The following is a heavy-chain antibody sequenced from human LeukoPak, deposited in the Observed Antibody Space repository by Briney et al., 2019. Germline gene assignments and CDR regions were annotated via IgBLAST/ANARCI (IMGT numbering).Heavy chain of an antibody. CDR2: ISSSSSYI. V-gene: IGHV3-21*01. Sequence: GGSLRLSCAASGFTFSSYSMNWVRQAPGKGLEWVSSISSSSSYIYYADSVKGRFTISRDNAKNSLYLQMNSLRAEDTAVYYCARLPYCSGGSCYSYVDYWGQGTLVTVSS. CDR1: GFTFSSYS. CDR3: ARLPYCSGGSCYSYVDY. J-gene: IGHJ4*02. D-gene: IGHD2-15*01.